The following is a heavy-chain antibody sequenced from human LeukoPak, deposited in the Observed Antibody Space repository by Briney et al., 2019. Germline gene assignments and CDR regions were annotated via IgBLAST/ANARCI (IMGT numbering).Heavy chain of an antibody. J-gene: IGHJ4*02. CDR1: GYTFTGYY. CDR3: ARVRYEYSSSFSYFDY. V-gene: IGHV1-2*02. Sequence: ASVKVSCKASGYTFTGYYMHWVRQAPGQGLEWMGWINPNSGGTNYAQKFQGRVTMTRDTSISTAYMELSRLRSDDTAVHYCARVRYEYSSSFSYFDYWGQGTLVTVSS. D-gene: IGHD6-6*01. CDR2: INPNSGGT.